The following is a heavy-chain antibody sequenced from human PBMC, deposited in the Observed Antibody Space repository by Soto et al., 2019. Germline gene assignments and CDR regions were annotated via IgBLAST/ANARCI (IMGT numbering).Heavy chain of an antibody. CDR3: ARHDPDIVVVPAAIDY. CDR2: IYYSGST. CDR1: GGSISSSSYY. Sequence: QLQLQESGPGLVKPSETLSLTCTVSGGSISSSSYYWGWIRQPPGKGLEWIGSIYYSGSTYYNPSLXGRVXIXLDTSKNQFSLKLSSVTAADTAVYYCARHDPDIVVVPAAIDYWGQGTLVTVSS. J-gene: IGHJ4*02. D-gene: IGHD2-2*01. V-gene: IGHV4-39*01.